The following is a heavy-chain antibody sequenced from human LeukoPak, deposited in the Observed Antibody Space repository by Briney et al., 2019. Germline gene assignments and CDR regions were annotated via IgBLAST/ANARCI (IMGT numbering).Heavy chain of an antibody. CDR3: ARDSGTYSLFDY. CDR1: GGFISSYY. CDR2: LSTRGST. V-gene: IGHV4-4*07. D-gene: IGHD1-26*01. J-gene: IGHJ4*02. Sequence: SETLSLTCTVSGGFISSYYWSWIRQPAGKGLEWIGRLSTRGSTDYNPSLKGRVTMSVDTSNNQFSLKLTSVTAADTAIYYCARDSGTYSLFDYWGQGTLVTVSS.